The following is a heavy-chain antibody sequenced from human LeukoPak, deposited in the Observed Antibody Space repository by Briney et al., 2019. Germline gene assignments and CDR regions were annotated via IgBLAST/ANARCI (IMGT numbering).Heavy chain of an antibody. CDR3: ATDRGYSGIFDY. CDR2: ISGSGGGT. J-gene: IGHJ4*02. Sequence: GGSLRLSCAASGFTFSSYTMSWVRQVAGKGLEWVSVISGSGGGTYYADSVKGRFTVSRDNSKNTLYLQMNGLRAEDTAVYYCATDRGYSGIFDYWGQGTLVTVSS. D-gene: IGHD1-26*01. V-gene: IGHV3-23*01. CDR1: GFTFSSYT.